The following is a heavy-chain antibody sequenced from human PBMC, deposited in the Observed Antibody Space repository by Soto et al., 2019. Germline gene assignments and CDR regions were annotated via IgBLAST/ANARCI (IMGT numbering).Heavy chain of an antibody. CDR1: GYSFTNYD. CDR2: ISAHNGNK. Sequence: QLVQSGAEVKKPGASVKVSCKASGYSFTNYDISWVRQAPGQGLEWMAWISAHNGNKRYAEKFQGRVSTTTDTSTSTAYMEVRTLKTDDTAVYYCARGLLAYFGMDVWGQGTTVTVS. J-gene: IGHJ6*02. D-gene: IGHD1-26*01. CDR3: ARGLLAYFGMDV. V-gene: IGHV1-18*01.